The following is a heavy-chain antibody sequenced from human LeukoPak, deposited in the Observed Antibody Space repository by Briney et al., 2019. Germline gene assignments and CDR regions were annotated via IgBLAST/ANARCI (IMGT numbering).Heavy chain of an antibody. Sequence: GGSLRLSCAASGFTFSDYYMSWIRQAPGKGLEWLSYISTSSSYTNYADSVKRRFTISRDNAKNSLYLQMNSLRAEDTAVYYCARGYSSADHWGQGTLVTVSS. D-gene: IGHD6-25*01. CDR2: ISTSSSYT. J-gene: IGHJ4*02. CDR1: GFTFSDYY. V-gene: IGHV3-11*05. CDR3: ARGYSSADH.